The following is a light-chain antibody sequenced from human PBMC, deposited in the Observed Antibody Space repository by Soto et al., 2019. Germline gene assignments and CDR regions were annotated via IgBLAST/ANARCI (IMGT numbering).Light chain of an antibody. Sequence: DIQMTQSPSPLSASVGDRVTITSRASQSIDNYLTWYQQRPGRAPKLLIYGASSLQSGVPSRFSGSGSGTDFTLTISSLQPEDSATYYCQQSYSTTRTFCQGTKLEIK. J-gene: IGKJ2*01. V-gene: IGKV1-39*01. CDR1: QSIDNY. CDR2: GAS. CDR3: QQSYSTTRT.